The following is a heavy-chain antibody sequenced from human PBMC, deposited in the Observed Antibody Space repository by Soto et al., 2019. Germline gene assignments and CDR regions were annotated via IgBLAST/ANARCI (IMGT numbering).Heavy chain of an antibody. J-gene: IGHJ5*02. V-gene: IGHV5-51*01. Sequence: PGESLKISCKGSGYSFTSYWIGRVRQMPGKGLEWMGIIYPGDSDTRYSPSFQGQVTISADKSISTAYLQWSSLKASDTAMYYCARQKGLRFLEWLSDRNWFDPWGQGTLVTVSS. CDR2: IYPGDSDT. CDR1: GYSFTSYW. CDR3: ARQKGLRFLEWLSDRNWFDP. D-gene: IGHD3-3*01.